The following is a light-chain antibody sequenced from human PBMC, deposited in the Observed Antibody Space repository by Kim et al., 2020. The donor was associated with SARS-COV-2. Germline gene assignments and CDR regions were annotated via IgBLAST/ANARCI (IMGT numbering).Light chain of an antibody. CDR2: STH. Sequence: QAVVTQAPSLTVSPVGTVTLTCSSSTEAVTSGYSRNWFQQKPGQAPRALIYSTHNRHSWTPSRFSGSRLGGKAALSLSDVQPEAEAEYYCLLHYEDPLHWIFGGGTKLTVL. CDR1: TEAVTSGYS. V-gene: IGLV7-43*01. J-gene: IGLJ2*01. CDR3: LLHYEDPLHWI.